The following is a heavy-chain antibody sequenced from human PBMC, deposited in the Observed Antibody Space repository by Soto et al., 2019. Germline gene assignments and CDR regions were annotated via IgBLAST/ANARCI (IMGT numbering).Heavy chain of an antibody. CDR3: ARNRGGTYYYGSGSYNDLDY. Sequence: QVQLVQSGAEVKKPGSSVKVSCTASGGTFSSYAISWVRQAPGQGLEWMGGIIPIFGTANYAQKFQGRVTITADESTSTAYMELSSLRSEDTAVYYCARNRGGTYYYGSGSYNDLDYWGQGTLVTVAS. J-gene: IGHJ4*02. D-gene: IGHD3-10*01. CDR1: GGTFSSYA. CDR2: IIPIFGTA. V-gene: IGHV1-69*01.